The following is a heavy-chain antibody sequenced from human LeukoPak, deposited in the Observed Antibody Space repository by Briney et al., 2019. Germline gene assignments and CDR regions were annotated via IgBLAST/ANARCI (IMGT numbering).Heavy chain of an antibody. D-gene: IGHD6-19*01. CDR1: GYAMSSSNW. J-gene: IGHJ4*02. V-gene: IGHV4-28*03. CDR2: IYYNGNT. CDR3: ARGETIAVPSLNS. Sequence: SETLSLTCAVSGYAMSSSNWWGWIRQPPVKELEWIAYIYYNGNTDYNPSLKSRVTMSIDTSKNQFSLKLSSVTAADTAVYYCARGETIAVPSLNSWGQGTLVTVSS.